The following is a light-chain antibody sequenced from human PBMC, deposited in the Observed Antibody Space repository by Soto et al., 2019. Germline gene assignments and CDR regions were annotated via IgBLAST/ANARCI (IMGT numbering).Light chain of an antibody. CDR3: QHFVNSLTWT. J-gene: IGKJ1*01. CDR1: QSFRGL. V-gene: IGKV3-20*01. CDR2: GAS. Sequence: EMGLTQATGSLSLSPGERDTLPCRDSQSFRGLLAWYQQKRGQAPRLLIYGASSRATGVPDRFSGGGSGTDFTPTISRLEPEDFAVYYCQHFVNSLTWTVGQGTKVDIK.